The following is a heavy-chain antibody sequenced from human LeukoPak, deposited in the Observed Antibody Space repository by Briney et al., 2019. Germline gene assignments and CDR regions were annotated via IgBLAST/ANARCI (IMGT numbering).Heavy chain of an antibody. CDR3: ARVGYSSSWIDF. D-gene: IGHD6-13*01. CDR1: GGSFSGYY. J-gene: IGHJ4*02. V-gene: IGHV4-34*01. Sequence: SETLSLTCAVYGGSFSGYYWSWIRQPPGKGLEWIGEIDHSGSTNYNPSLKSRVTIAVDTSKNQFSLKLSSVTAADTAVYYCARVGYSSSWIDFWGRGTLDSVSS. CDR2: IDHSGST.